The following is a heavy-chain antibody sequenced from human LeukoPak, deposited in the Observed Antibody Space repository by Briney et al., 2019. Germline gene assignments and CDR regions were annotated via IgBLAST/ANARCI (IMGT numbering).Heavy chain of an antibody. Sequence: GGSLRLSCAASGFTFDNYWMTWVRQAPGKGLEWVANIKQDVTEKYYVDSVKGRFTISRDNSKNTLYLQMNSLRAEDTAVYYCGSGVDAFDIWGQGTMVTVSS. D-gene: IGHD1-26*01. CDR1: GFTFDNYW. J-gene: IGHJ3*02. CDR2: IKQDVTEK. V-gene: IGHV3-7*03. CDR3: GSGVDAFDI.